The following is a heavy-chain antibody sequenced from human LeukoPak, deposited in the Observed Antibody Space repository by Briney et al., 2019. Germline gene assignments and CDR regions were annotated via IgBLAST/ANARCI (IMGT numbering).Heavy chain of an antibody. Sequence: ASVKVSCKASGYTFTSYGINWVRQAPGQGLEWMGWISVYNGHTNYAQKFQGRVTMTTDTSTSTAYMELRSLRSDDTAVYYCAFGSGSYTAFDIWGQGTMVTVSS. CDR3: AFGSGSYTAFDI. CDR1: GYTFTSYG. V-gene: IGHV1-18*01. J-gene: IGHJ3*02. CDR2: ISVYNGHT. D-gene: IGHD3-10*01.